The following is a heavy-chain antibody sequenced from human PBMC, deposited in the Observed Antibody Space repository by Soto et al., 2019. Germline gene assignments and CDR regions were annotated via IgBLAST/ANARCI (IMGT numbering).Heavy chain of an antibody. Sequence: GASVKVSCKASGYTFTGYYMHWVRQAPGQGLEWMGWINPNSGGTNYAQKFQGWVTMTRDTSISTAYMELSRLRSDDTAVYYCATTRKYYYDSSGYDAFDFWGQGTMVTVSS. J-gene: IGHJ3*01. CDR3: ATTRKYYYDSSGYDAFDF. CDR1: GYTFTGYY. D-gene: IGHD3-22*01. CDR2: INPNSGGT. V-gene: IGHV1-2*04.